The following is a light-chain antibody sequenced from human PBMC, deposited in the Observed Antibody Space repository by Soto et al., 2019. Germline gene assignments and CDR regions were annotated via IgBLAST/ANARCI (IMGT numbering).Light chain of an antibody. J-gene: IGKJ1*01. V-gene: IGKV3-20*01. CDR1: QSVSSN. CDR3: QQYGSSGT. CDR2: GAS. Sequence: EIVMPQTHATLSVSPGERATLSCRASQSVSSNLAWYQQKPGQAPRLLIYGASNRATGIPGRFSGSGSGTDFTLTISRLEPEDFAVYYCQQYGSSGTFGQGTKVDI.